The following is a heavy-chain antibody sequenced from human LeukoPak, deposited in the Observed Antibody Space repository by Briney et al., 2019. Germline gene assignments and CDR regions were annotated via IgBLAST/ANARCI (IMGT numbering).Heavy chain of an antibody. Sequence: SETLSLTCTVSGGSISSYYWGWIRQPPGKGLEWIGYIYYSGSTNYNPSLKSRVTISVDTSKNQFSLKLSSVTAADTAVYYCARTMAAAGTVFDYWGQGTLVTVSS. J-gene: IGHJ4*02. D-gene: IGHD6-13*01. CDR1: GGSISSYY. CDR2: IYYSGST. CDR3: ARTMAAAGTVFDY. V-gene: IGHV4-59*01.